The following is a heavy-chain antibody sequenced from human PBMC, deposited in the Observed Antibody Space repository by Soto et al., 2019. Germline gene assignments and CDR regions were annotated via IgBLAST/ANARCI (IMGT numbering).Heavy chain of an antibody. J-gene: IGHJ6*02. Sequence: QVQLVQSGDEVKKPRTSVKVSCKASGDTCNSYAISWRRQAPGQGLEWMGGIIPIVGTANYEQKIKGRVTITADESTITAYMELSSLRSEDTAVYYCARDGGGYRSRSSPMDVWGQGTRVTVSS. D-gene: IGHD3-22*01. CDR2: IIPIVGTA. CDR1: GDTCNSYA. CDR3: ARDGGGYRSRSSPMDV. V-gene: IGHV1-69*01.